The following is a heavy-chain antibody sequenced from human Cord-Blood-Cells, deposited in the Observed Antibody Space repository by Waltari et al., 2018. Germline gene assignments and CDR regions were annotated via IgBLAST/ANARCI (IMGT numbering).Heavy chain of an antibody. V-gene: IGHV3-33*01. J-gene: IGHJ2*01. CDR1: GFTFSSYG. D-gene: IGHD3-22*01. Sequence: QVQLVESGGGVVQPGRSLRLSCAASGFTFSSYGMHWVRQAPGKGLGWVAGIWYDGSNKYYADSVERRFTISRDNSKNTLYLQMNSLRAEDTAVYYCASSSSGDDSSGYYWYFDLWGRGTLVTVSS. CDR3: ASSSSGDDSSGYYWYFDL. CDR2: IWYDGSNK.